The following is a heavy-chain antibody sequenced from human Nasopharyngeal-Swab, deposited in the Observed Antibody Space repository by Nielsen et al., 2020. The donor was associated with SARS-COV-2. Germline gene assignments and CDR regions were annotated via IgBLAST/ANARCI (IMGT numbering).Heavy chain of an antibody. V-gene: IGHV3-21*01. J-gene: IGHJ4*02. CDR3: ARDLGIAVADPYYFDY. Sequence: GESLKISCVASGFTFSGYTMNWVRQAPGKGLEWISSISSTTPYIYYADSVKGRFTISRDNAKNSLYLQMNSLRAEDTAVYYCARDLGIAVADPYYFDYWGQGTLVTVSS. D-gene: IGHD6-19*01. CDR1: GFTFSGYT. CDR2: ISSTTPYI.